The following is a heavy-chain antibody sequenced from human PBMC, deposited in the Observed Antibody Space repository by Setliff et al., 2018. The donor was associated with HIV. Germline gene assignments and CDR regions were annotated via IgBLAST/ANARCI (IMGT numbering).Heavy chain of an antibody. J-gene: IGHJ4*01. CDR3: ARGLSSQTYWGTRPLGLDY. D-gene: IGHD2-2*01. V-gene: IGHV4-4*08. CDR1: GGSISSYY. Sequence: SETLSLTCTVSGGSISSYYWSWIRQPPGKGLEWIGHIYTSGSTNYNPSLKSRITISLDTSKRQFSLTMTSVTAADTAVYYCARGLSSQTYWGTRPLGLDYWGQGSLVTVSS. CDR2: IYTSGST.